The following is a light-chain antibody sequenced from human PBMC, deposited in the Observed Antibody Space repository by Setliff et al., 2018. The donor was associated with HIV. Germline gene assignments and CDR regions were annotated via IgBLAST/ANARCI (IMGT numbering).Light chain of an antibody. Sequence: QSALIQPASVSGSPGQSITISCTGTSTDVGGYDYVSWYQHQTGKAPRLIIYDVNNRPAGVSNRFSGSKSCKTASLTISGLQAEDEGVYYCSSYTSSSSIFGGGTKVTVL. CDR1: STDVGGYDY. CDR3: SSYTSSSSI. V-gene: IGLV2-14*01. CDR2: DVN. J-gene: IGLJ2*01.